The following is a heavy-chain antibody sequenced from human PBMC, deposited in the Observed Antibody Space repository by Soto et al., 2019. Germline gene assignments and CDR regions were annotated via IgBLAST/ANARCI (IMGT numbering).Heavy chain of an antibody. J-gene: IGHJ6*02. Sequence: GESRKISCKGSGYSFTSYWISWVRQMPGKGLEWMGRIDPSDSYTNYSPSFQGHVTISADKSISTAYLQRSSLKASDTAMYYCATHGGWDYYYGMDVWGQVTTVTAAS. CDR2: IDPSDSYT. V-gene: IGHV5-10-1*01. CDR3: ATHGGWDYYYGMDV. D-gene: IGHD2-8*01. CDR1: GYSFTSYW.